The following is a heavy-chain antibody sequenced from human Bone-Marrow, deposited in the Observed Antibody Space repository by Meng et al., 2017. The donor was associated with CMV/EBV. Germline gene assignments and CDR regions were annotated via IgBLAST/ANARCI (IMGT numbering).Heavy chain of an antibody. D-gene: IGHD6-13*01. Sequence: GESLKISCAASGFTFSSYDMHWVRQATGKGLEWVSAIGTAGDTYYPGSVKGRFTISRENAKNSLYLQMNSLRAGDTAVYYCARDLVSSSWFYYYYGMDVWGQGTTVTCAS. CDR3: ARDLVSSSWFYYYYGMDV. J-gene: IGHJ6*01. CDR2: IGTAGDT. CDR1: GFTFSSYD. V-gene: IGHV3-13*01.